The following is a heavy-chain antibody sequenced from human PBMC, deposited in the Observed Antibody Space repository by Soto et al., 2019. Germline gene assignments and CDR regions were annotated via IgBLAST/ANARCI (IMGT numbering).Heavy chain of an antibody. CDR2: IIPNLGIA. J-gene: IGHJ4*02. CDR1: GGTFSSYT. D-gene: IGHD6-13*01. V-gene: IGHV1-69*02. CDR3: ARGSSPVDFDS. Sequence: SVKVSCKASGGTFSSYTISWVRQAPGQGLEWMGRIIPNLGIANYAQKFQGRVTITTDTSTSTAYLDLRSLRSEDTAVYYCARGSSPVDFDSWGQGTLVTVSS.